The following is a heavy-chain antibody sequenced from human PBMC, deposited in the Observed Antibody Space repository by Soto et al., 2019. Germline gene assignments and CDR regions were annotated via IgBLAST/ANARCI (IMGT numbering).Heavy chain of an antibody. CDR1: GYTFTSYG. CDR3: ARVLSGDSRGGYYYGMDV. Sequence: SVKVSCKASGYTFTSYGISWVRQAPGQGLEWMGRIIPILAIANYAQKFQGRVTITADKSTSTAYMELSSLRSEDTAVYYCARVLSGDSRGGYYYGMDVWGQGTTVTVSS. D-gene: IGHD3-10*01. CDR2: IIPILAIA. V-gene: IGHV1-69*04. J-gene: IGHJ6*02.